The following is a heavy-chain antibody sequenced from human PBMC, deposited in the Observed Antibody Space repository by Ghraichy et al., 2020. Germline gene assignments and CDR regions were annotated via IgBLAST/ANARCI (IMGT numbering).Heavy chain of an antibody. J-gene: IGHJ3*02. CDR2: ISAYNGNT. CDR1: GYTFTSYG. CDR3: ARFLEWLSKPNDAFDI. V-gene: IGHV1-18*04. D-gene: IGHD3-3*01. Sequence: ASVKVSCKASGYTFTSYGISWVRQAPGQGLEWMGWISAYNGNTNYAQKLQGRVTMTTDTSTSTAYMELRSLRSDDTAVYYCARFLEWLSKPNDAFDIWGQGTMVTVSS.